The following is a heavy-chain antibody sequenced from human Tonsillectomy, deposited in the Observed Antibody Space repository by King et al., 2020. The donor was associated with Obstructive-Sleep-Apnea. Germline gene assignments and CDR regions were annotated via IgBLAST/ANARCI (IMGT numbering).Heavy chain of an antibody. CDR2: IIPILDIA. J-gene: IGHJ4*02. CDR1: GGTFSSYA. D-gene: IGHD3-16*01. V-gene: IGHV1-69*10. CDR3: AGLDTTFALDY. Sequence: VQLVQSGAEVKKPGSSVKVSCKASGGTFSSYAISWVRQAPGQGLEWMGGIIPILDIANYAQKFQGRVTITADKSTNTAYMELSSLRSEDTAVYYCAGLDTTFALDYWGQGTLVTVSS.